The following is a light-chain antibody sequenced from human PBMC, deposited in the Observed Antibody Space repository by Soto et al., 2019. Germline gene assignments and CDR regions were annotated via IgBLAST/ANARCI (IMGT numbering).Light chain of an antibody. J-gene: IGLJ1*01. CDR3: SLYKSDNTYV. Sequence: QSALTQPPSVSGSPGQSVTISCTGTSTDFVSYNRVSWYQQPPGTAPKLIIYEASNRPSGVPDRFSGSKSGNTASLTISGLQDAEEADYYCSLYKSDNTYVFGTGTKVTV. CDR2: EAS. V-gene: IGLV2-18*01. CDR1: STDFVSYNR.